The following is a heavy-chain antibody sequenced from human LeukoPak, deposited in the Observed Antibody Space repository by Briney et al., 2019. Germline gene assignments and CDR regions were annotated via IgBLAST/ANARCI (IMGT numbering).Heavy chain of an antibody. V-gene: IGHV3-11*04. CDR1: GFTFSDYY. CDR2: ISSSGSTI. Sequence: GGSLRLSCAASGFTFSDYYMSWIRQAPGEGLEWVSYISSSGSTIYYADSVKGRFTISRDNAKNSLYLQMNSLRAEDTAVYYCASHYYFWSGYSPGSNVWGQGTTVTVSS. J-gene: IGHJ6*02. CDR3: ASHYYFWSGYSPGSNV. D-gene: IGHD3-3*01.